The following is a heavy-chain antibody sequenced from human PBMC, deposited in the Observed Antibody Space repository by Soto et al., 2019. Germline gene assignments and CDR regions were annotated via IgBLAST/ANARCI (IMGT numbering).Heavy chain of an antibody. CDR3: AKGDGNNWNSYGIFDY. CDR2: FSGTDNST. Sequence: GGSLRLSCAASGFTFGSYAMTWVRQAPGKGLEWVSVFSGTDNSTYYADSVKGRFTISRDNSKNTLYLQMNSLRAEDTAVYYCAKGDGNNWNSYGIFDYWGQGTLVTVSS. CDR1: GFTFGSYA. J-gene: IGHJ4*02. D-gene: IGHD1-1*01. V-gene: IGHV3-23*01.